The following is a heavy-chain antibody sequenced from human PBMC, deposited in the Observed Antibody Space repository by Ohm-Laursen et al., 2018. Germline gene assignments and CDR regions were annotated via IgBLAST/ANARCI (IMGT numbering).Heavy chain of an antibody. D-gene: IGHD5/OR15-5a*01. CDR2: INPSDGAT. CDR1: GYTFTTYY. J-gene: IGHJ3*02. CDR3: ARTRTPSTDAFDI. Sequence: SVKVSCKASGYTFTTYYMHWVRQAPGQGLEWMGIINPSDGATSYAQKFQGRVTMTRDTSTTTVYMELSSLRSEDTALYYCARTRTPSTDAFDIWGQGTLVTVSS. V-gene: IGHV1-46*01.